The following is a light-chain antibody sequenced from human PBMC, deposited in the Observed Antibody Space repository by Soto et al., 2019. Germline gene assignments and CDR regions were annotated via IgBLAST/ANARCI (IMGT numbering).Light chain of an antibody. J-gene: IGKJ1*01. CDR2: WAS. Sequence: IVLAPSPDSLAVSLGERATIHCKSSQIILYSSNNKNYLNWYQQKPGQPPKLLIYWASTRESGVPDRFSGSGSGTDFTLTISSLQAEDVAVYCCQQYSSPRWTFGQGAKADIK. CDR1: QIILYSSNNKNY. CDR3: QQYSSPRWT. V-gene: IGKV4-1*01.